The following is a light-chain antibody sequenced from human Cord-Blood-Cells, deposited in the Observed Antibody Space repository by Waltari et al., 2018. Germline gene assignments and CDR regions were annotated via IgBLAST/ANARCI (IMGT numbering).Light chain of an antibody. J-gene: IGLJ3*02. CDR2: EVS. V-gene: IGLV2-8*01. Sequence: QSALTQPPSASGSPGPSVTISCTGTRSDGGGYNYVSRYQQHPGKAPKLMIYEVSKRPSGVPDRFSGSKSGNTASLTVSGLQAEDEADYYCSSYAGSNNLVFGGGTKLTVL. CDR3: SSYAGSNNLV. CDR1: RSDGGGYNY.